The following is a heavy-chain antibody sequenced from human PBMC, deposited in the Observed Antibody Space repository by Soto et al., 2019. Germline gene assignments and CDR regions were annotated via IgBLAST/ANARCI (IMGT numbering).Heavy chain of an antibody. V-gene: IGHV3-11*01. CDR3: ARIYDFWSGSTYYFDY. Sequence: GGSLRLSCAASGFTFSDYYMSWIRQAPGNGLEWVSYISSSGSTIYYADSVKGRFTISRDNAKNSLYLQMNSLRAEDTAVYYCARIYDFWSGSTYYFDYWGQGTLVTVSS. CDR1: GFTFSDYY. CDR2: ISSSGSTI. J-gene: IGHJ4*02. D-gene: IGHD3-3*01.